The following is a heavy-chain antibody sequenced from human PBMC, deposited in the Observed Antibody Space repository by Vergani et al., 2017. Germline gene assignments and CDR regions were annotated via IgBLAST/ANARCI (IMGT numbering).Heavy chain of an antibody. CDR1: GFTFSSDD. D-gene: IGHD3-16*01. J-gene: IGHJ4*02. Sequence: QMQLVESGGGVIQPGGSLRLSCAASGFTFSSDDMQWVRQAPGKGLEWVAFIQFDGSNQYYADSVKGRFTLSRDFSKNTLYLQMNSLRTDDTATYYCAKHFRGWGIDYWGQGTQVIVSS. CDR2: IQFDGSNQ. CDR3: AKHFRGWGIDY. V-gene: IGHV3-30*02.